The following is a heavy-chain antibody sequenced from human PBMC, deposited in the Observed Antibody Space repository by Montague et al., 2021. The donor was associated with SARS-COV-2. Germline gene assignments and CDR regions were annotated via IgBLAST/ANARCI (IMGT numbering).Heavy chain of an antibody. D-gene: IGHD1-26*01. CDR1: GSTFRNYA. CDR2: ISGNGDPDTT. Sequence: SLRLSCATSGSTFRNYAMTWVRQAPGKGLEWVSTISGNGDPDTTYYADSVKGRFTISRDISKNTLYLQMNSLRAEDTAVYYCAKLSGGSYLHYFEYWGQGTLVTVSS. J-gene: IGHJ4*02. V-gene: IGHV3-23*01. CDR3: AKLSGGSYLHYFEY.